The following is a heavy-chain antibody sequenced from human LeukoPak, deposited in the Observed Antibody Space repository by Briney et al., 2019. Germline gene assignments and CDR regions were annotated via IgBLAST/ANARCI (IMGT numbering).Heavy chain of an antibody. D-gene: IGHD2-15*01. J-gene: IGHJ4*02. CDR3: ARRPAYCSGGSCYYFDY. Sequence: SQTLSLTCAVSGGSISSGGYSWSWIRQPPGKGLEWIGSIYYSGSTYYNPSLKSRVTISVDTSKNQFSLKLSSVTAADTAVYYCARRPAYCSGGSCYYFDYWGQGTLVTVSS. CDR1: GGSISSGGYS. V-gene: IGHV4-30-2*03. CDR2: IYYSGST.